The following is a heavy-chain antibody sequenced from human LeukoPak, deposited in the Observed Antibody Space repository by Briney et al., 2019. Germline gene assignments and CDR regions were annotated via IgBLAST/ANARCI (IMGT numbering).Heavy chain of an antibody. CDR3: ARHHPGEWELLWWFDP. J-gene: IGHJ5*02. Sequence: ASVKVSCKASGGTFSSYAISWVRQAPGQGLEWMGGIIPIFSTANYAQKFQGRVTITADESTSTAYMELSSLRSEDTAVYYCARHHPGEWELLWWFDPWGQGTLVTVSS. CDR1: GGTFSSYA. D-gene: IGHD1-26*01. V-gene: IGHV1-69*13. CDR2: IIPIFSTA.